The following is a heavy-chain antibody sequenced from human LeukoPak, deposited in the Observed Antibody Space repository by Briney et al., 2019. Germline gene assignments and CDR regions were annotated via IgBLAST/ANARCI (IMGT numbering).Heavy chain of an antibody. D-gene: IGHD2-15*01. CDR1: GFTFGSHW. V-gene: IGHV3-74*01. Sequence: GGSLRLSCAASGFTFGSHWMNWARHAPGKGPVWVSRINGDGSTTVYADSVQGRFSISRDNAKSTLYLHMNSLRAEDTAVYYCAREGGGYCSGINCWKWFDPWGQGTLVTVSS. CDR3: AREGGGYCSGINCWKWFDP. J-gene: IGHJ5*02. CDR2: INGDGSTT.